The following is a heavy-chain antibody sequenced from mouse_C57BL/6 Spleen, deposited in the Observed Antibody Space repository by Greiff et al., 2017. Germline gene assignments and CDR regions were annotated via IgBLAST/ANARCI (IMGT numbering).Heavy chain of an antibody. Sequence: EVKLMESGGGLVQPGGSMKLSCAASGFTFSDAWMDWVRQSPAKGLEWVAEIRNKANNHATYYAEYVKGRFTISRDDYKSRVYQQMNSLRAEDTGIYYCTRTDYYGNYFDYWGKGTTLTVSS. V-gene: IGHV6-6*01. CDR2: IRNKANNHAT. CDR3: TRTDYYGNYFDY. CDR1: GFTFSDAW. J-gene: IGHJ2*01. D-gene: IGHD1-1*01.